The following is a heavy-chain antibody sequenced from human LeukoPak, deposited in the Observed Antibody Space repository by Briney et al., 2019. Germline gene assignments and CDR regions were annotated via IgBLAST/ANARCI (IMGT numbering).Heavy chain of an antibody. V-gene: IGHV1-2*06. Sequence: ASMRVSCKASGYTFTAYYMHWVRQAPGQGLEWMGRINPNSGGTNYAEKFQGRVTMARDTSISTTYMELSSLTSDDTAVYYCARGRDRTMANWFDPWGQGTLVTVSS. CDR2: INPNSGGT. CDR3: ARGRDRTMANWFDP. D-gene: IGHD5-18*01. CDR1: GYTFTAYY. J-gene: IGHJ5*02.